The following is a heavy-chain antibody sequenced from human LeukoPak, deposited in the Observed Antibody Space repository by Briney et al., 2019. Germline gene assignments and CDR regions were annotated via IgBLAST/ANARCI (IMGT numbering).Heavy chain of an antibody. Sequence: SETLSLTCSVSGGSISSSGYYWGWIRQPPGKGLEWIGSMYYRGSTFYNPSLKSPVTMSLDTSGNQFSLRLSSVTAADTAVYYCASFGWFGEIESHWGQGTLVTVSS. CDR2: MYYRGST. D-gene: IGHD3-10*01. J-gene: IGHJ4*02. CDR3: ASFGWFGEIESH. CDR1: GGSISSSGYY. V-gene: IGHV4-39*07.